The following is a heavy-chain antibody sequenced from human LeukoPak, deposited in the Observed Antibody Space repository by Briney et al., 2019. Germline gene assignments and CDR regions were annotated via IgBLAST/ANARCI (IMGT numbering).Heavy chain of an antibody. V-gene: IGHV4-4*07. CDR2: IYTSGST. CDR3: ARVVWPSVYYYYMDV. D-gene: IGHD2-8*01. J-gene: IGHJ6*03. Sequence: SETLSLTCTVSGGSISSYYWSWIRQPAGKGLEWIGRIYTSGSTNYNPSLKSRVTMSVDTSKNQFSLKLSSVTAADTAVYYCARVVWPSVYYYYMDVWGKGTTVTVSS. CDR1: GGSISSYY.